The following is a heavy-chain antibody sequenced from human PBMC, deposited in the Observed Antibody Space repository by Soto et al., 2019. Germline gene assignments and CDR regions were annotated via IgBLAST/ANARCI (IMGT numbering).Heavy chain of an antibody. D-gene: IGHD5-12*01. CDR2: INHSGST. CDR3: ARQGAGYSGYDLHYIDV. CDR1: GGSFSGYY. Sequence: SETLSLTCAVYGGSFSGYYWSWIRQPPGKGLEWIGEINHSGSTNYNPSLKSRVTISVDTSKNQFSLKLSSVTAADTAVYYCARQGAGYSGYDLHYIDVWGKGTTVTVSS. V-gene: IGHV4-34*01. J-gene: IGHJ6*03.